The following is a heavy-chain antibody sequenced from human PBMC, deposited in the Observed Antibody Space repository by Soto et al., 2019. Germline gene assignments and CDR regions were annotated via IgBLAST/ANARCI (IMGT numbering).Heavy chain of an antibody. V-gene: IGHV4-39*01. D-gene: IGHD3-10*01. J-gene: IGHJ4*02. CDR1: GGSISSSSYY. CDR3: ASEILWFGELLYFDY. CDR2: IYYSGST. Sequence: QLQLQESGPGLVKPSETLSLTCTVSGGSISSSSYYWGWIRQPPGKGLEWIGSIYYSGSTYYNPSLKSRVTISVDTSKNQFSLKLSSVTAADTAVYYCASEILWFGELLYFDYWGQGTLVTVSS.